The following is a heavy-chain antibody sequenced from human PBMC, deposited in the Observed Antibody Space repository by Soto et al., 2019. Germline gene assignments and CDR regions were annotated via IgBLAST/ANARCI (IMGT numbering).Heavy chain of an antibody. CDR3: ARDLYYYDSSGYWDAFDI. D-gene: IGHD3-22*01. J-gene: IGHJ3*02. V-gene: IGHV4-61*01. CDR2: IYYSGST. CDR1: GGSVSSGSYY. Sequence: QVQLQESGPGLVKPSETLSLTCTVSGGSVSSGSYYWSWIRQPPGKGLEWIGYIYYSGSTNYNPSLKSRVTISVDTSKNQFSLKLSSVTAADTAVYYCARDLYYYDSSGYWDAFDIWGQGTMVTVSS.